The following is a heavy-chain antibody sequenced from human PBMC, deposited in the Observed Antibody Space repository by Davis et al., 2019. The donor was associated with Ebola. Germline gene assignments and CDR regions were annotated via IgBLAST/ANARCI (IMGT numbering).Heavy chain of an antibody. Sequence: ASVKVSCKASGYTFTGYYMHWVRQAPGQGLEWMGWINPNSGGTNYAQKFQGWVTMTRDTSISTAYMELSRLRSDDTAVYYCALPTVTSSHYGMDVWGQGTTVTVSS. CDR3: ALPTVTSSHYGMDV. CDR2: INPNSGGT. D-gene: IGHD4-17*01. J-gene: IGHJ6*02. CDR1: GYTFTGYY. V-gene: IGHV1-2*04.